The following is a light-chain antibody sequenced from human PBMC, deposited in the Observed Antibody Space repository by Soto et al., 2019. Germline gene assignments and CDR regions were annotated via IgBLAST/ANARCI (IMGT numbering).Light chain of an antibody. Sequence: ETVLTQSPGTLSLSPGERATLSCSASQSVSSNYLAWYQQKPGQAPRLLIYGASSRATGIPDRFSGSGSATDFTLTISRLAPEHFEAYYCQRYDSSHERFGKGTKV. J-gene: IGKJ1*01. CDR3: QRYDSSHER. V-gene: IGKV3-20*01. CDR1: QSVSSNY. CDR2: GAS.